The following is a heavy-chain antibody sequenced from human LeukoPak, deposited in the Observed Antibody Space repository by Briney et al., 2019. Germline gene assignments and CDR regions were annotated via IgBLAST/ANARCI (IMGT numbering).Heavy chain of an antibody. CDR2: IYYSGST. CDR1: GGSISSSSYY. CDR3: ARLSRYCSSTSCYSDY. Sequence: SETLSLTCTVSGGSISSSSYYWGWIRQPPGKGLEWIGSIYYSGSTYYNPSLKSRVTISVDTSKNQFSLKLSSVTAADTAVYYCARLSRYCSSTSCYSDYWGQGTLVTVSS. J-gene: IGHJ4*02. D-gene: IGHD2-2*01. V-gene: IGHV4-39*01.